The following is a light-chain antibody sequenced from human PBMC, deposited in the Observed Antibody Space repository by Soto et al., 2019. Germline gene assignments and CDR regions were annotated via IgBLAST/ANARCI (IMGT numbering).Light chain of an antibody. J-gene: IGKJ3*01. CDR1: QSVSSSY. CDR2: GAS. Sequence: EIVLTQSPGTLSLSPGERATLSCRASQSVSSSYLAWYQQTPGQAPRLLIYGASSRATGIPDRFSGSGSGTDFTLTISRLEPEDFAVYYCQQYGSSPLFGPGTKVDIK. CDR3: QQYGSSPL. V-gene: IGKV3-20*01.